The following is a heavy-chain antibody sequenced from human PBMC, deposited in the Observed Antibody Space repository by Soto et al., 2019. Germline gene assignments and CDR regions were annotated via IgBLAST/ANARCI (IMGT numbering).Heavy chain of an antibody. CDR2: VYVTGTGT. CDR1: GYSFTTYH. J-gene: IGHJ4*02. V-gene: IGHV1-46*01. D-gene: IGHD3-10*01. Sequence: ASGKVSCKGSGYSFTTYHLHWVRQAPGQGLEWMGIVYVTGTGTRSAQKFQGRLTMTRDRSTSTVYMELSSLRSEDTAVYYCARPEGYGSGSYYFDSWGQGTLVTVSS. CDR3: ARPEGYGSGSYYFDS.